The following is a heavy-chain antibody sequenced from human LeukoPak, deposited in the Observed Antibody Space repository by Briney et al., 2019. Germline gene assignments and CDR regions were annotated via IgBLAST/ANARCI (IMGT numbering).Heavy chain of an antibody. CDR3: ARGRYYYDSSGYVPAGRYYYYGMDV. J-gene: IGHJ6*02. D-gene: IGHD3-22*01. V-gene: IGHV3-30-3*01. CDR1: GFTFNNFA. Sequence: GGSLRLSCAASGFTFNNFAMAWVRQAPGKGLEWVAVISYDGSNKYYADSVKGRFTISRDNSKNTLYLQMNSLRAEDTAVYYCARGRYYYDSSGYVPAGRYYYYGMDVWGQGTTVTVSS. CDR2: ISYDGSNK.